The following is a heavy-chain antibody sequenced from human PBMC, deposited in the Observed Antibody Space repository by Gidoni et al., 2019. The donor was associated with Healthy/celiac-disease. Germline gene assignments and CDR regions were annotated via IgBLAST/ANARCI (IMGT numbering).Heavy chain of an antibody. CDR1: GGSISSYY. J-gene: IGHJ2*01. Sequence: QVQLHESRPGLLKPSEILSLTCSVSGGSISSYYWRWIRPPPGKGLEWIGYIYYSGGTNDNPSRKSRDTISVDTSKNQLSLKLSSVTAAETAGYYCARRLYWYFDLWGRGTLVTVSS. V-gene: IGHV4-59*08. CDR3: ARRLYWYFDL. CDR2: IYYSGGT.